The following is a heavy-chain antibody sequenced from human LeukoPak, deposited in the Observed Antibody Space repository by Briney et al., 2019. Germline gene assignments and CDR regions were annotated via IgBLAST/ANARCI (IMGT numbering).Heavy chain of an antibody. D-gene: IGHD4-17*01. J-gene: IGHJ4*02. Sequence: SETLSLTCIVSGGSISSYYWSWIRQPAGKGLEWIGRIYTSGSINYNPSLKSRVTMSLDTSKNQFSLKLTSLTAADTAVYYCARDHRRDYGDYHFDYWGQGTLVTVSS. CDR3: ARDHRRDYGDYHFDY. CDR1: GGSISSYY. V-gene: IGHV4-4*07. CDR2: IYTSGSI.